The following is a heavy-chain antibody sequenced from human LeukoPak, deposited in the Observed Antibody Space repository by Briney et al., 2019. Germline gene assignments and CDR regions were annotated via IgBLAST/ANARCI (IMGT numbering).Heavy chain of an antibody. V-gene: IGHV4-39*01. J-gene: IGHJ4*02. Sequence: SETLPLTCTVSGGSLTSSDFYWVWIRQPPGKGLEWIGAFHSSGSTYYDPSLKSRVTISVDTSKNQFSLKVTSVSAEDTAVYYCATYRVATINYFDYWGQGTLVTVSS. CDR2: FHSSGST. D-gene: IGHD5-12*01. CDR3: ATYRVATINYFDY. CDR1: GGSLTSSDFY.